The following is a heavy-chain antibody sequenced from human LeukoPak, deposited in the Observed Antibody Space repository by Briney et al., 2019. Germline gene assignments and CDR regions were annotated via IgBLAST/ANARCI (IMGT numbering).Heavy chain of an antibody. CDR3: ARLTTMIVAPLQH. CDR2: ISAYNGNT. CDR1: GYTFTSYG. J-gene: IGHJ1*01. D-gene: IGHD3-22*01. V-gene: IGHV1-18*01. Sequence: ASVKVSCKASGYTFTSYGISWVRQAPGQGLEGMGWISAYNGNTNYAQKLQGRVTMTTDTSTSTAYMELRSVRSDDTAVYYCARLTTMIVAPLQHWGQGTLVTVSS.